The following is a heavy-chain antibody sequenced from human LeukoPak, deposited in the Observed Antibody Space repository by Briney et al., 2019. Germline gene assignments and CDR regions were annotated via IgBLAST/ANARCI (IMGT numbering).Heavy chain of an antibody. CDR1: GFTFSSYA. Sequence: PGGSLRLSCAASGFTFSSYAMSWVRQAPGKGLEWVSAISGSGGSTYYADSVKGRFTISRDNSKNTVYLQMNSLRAEDTAVYYCAKARYCSGGSRLFDYWGQGTLVTVSS. CDR2: ISGSGGST. D-gene: IGHD2-15*01. CDR3: AKARYCSGGSRLFDY. V-gene: IGHV3-23*01. J-gene: IGHJ4*02.